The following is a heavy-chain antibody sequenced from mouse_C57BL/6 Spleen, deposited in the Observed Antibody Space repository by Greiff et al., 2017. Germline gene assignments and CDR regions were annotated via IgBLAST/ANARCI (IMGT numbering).Heavy chain of an antibody. CDR2: ISSGSSTI. CDR1: GFTFSDYG. J-gene: IGHJ4*01. V-gene: IGHV5-17*01. Sequence: EVKLVESGGGLVKPGGSLTLSCAASGFTFSDYGMHWVRQAPEKGLEWVAYISSGSSTIYYADTVKGRFTISRDNAKNTLFLQMTSLRSEDTAMYYCARSSFITTVVATGDYAMDYWGQGTSVTVSS. D-gene: IGHD1-1*01. CDR3: ARSSFITTVVATGDYAMDY.